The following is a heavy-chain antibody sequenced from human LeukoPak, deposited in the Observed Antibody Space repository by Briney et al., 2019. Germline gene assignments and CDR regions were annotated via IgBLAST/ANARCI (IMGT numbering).Heavy chain of an antibody. CDR2: IYSGGST. J-gene: IGHJ4*02. CDR1: GFSVSSNY. CDR3: ARTIDY. Sequence: GGSLRLSCAASGFSVSSNYMSWVRQAPGKGLEWVSVIYSGGSTYYADFVKGRFTISRDNSKNTLYLQMDSLRAEDTAVYYCARTIDYWGQGTLVTVSS. V-gene: IGHV3-53*01.